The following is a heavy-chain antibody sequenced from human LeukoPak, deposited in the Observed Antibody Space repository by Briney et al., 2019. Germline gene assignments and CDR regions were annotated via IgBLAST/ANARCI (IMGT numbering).Heavy chain of an antibody. V-gene: IGHV3-21*01. J-gene: IGHJ4*02. CDR1: GFTFSSYA. CDR3: AKVRWGSDNALDS. CDR2: I. Sequence: VGSLRLSCAASGFTFSSYAMTWVRQAPGKGLECVSAIKGRFTISRDNAKNSLYLQMNSLRAEDTAVYYCAKVRWGSDNALDSWGQGTLVTGSS. D-gene: IGHD3-16*01.